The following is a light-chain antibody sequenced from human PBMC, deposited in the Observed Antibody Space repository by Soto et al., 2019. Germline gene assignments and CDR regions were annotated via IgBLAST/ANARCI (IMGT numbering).Light chain of an antibody. V-gene: IGKV1-39*01. CDR2: AAS. Sequence: DIQMTQSPSTLSASVGDRVTITCRASQSISTYLNWYQQKLGKAPTLLIYAASSLQSGVPSRFSGGGSGTDFTLPISSLQPEDFATYFCQQCYSSPRTFGQGTKVQIK. J-gene: IGKJ1*01. CDR3: QQCYSSPRT. CDR1: QSISTY.